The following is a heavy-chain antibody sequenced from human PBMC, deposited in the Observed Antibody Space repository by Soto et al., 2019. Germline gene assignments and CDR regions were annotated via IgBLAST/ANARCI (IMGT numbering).Heavy chain of an antibody. D-gene: IGHD3-10*01. V-gene: IGHV5-51*01. CDR2: IYPGDSDT. J-gene: IGHJ5*02. Sequence: PGESLKISCKGSGYSFTSYWIGWVRQMPGKGLEWMGIIYPGDSDTRYSPSFQGQVTISADKSISTAYLQWSSLKASDTAMYYCARLARIMVRGVIQGLYNWFDPWGQGTLVTVSS. CDR1: GYSFTSYW. CDR3: ARLARIMVRGVIQGLYNWFDP.